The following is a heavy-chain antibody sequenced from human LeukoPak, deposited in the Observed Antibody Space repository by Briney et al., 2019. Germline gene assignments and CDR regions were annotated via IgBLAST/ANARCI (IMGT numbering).Heavy chain of an antibody. CDR3: ARFWRFGSSFDY. V-gene: IGHV4-34*01. CDR1: GGSFSGYY. D-gene: IGHD3-3*01. Sequence: SETLSLTCAVYGGSFSGYYWSWIRQPPGKGLEWIGEINHSGSTNYNPSLKSRVTISVDTSKNQFSLKLSSVTAADTAVYYCARFWRFGSSFDYWGQGTLVTVSS. CDR2: INHSGST. J-gene: IGHJ4*02.